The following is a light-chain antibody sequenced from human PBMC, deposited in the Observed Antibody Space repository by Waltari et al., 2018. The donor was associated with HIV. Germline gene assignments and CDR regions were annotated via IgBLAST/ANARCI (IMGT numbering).Light chain of an antibody. J-gene: IGLJ3*02. CDR3: GSYAGSSTLL. Sequence: SALTQPASVSGSPGQSITVSCTGTSSDVGAYNLVSWYQQHPGKAPKLMIYDGINRPSGVSDRFSGSKSGNTASLTISGLQAEDEAYYYCGSYAGSSTLLFGGGTKLTVL. CDR2: DGI. CDR1: SSDVGAYNL. V-gene: IGLV2-14*03.